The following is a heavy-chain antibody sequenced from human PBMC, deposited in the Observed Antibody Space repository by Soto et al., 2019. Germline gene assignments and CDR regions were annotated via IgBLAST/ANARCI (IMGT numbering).Heavy chain of an antibody. V-gene: IGHV4-31*03. CDR2: IYYSGST. CDR3: ARRIHLWPITYYFDY. J-gene: IGHJ4*02. D-gene: IGHD5-18*01. Sequence: PSETLSLTCTVSGGSISSGGYYWSWIRQHPGKGLEWIGYIYYSGSTYYNPSLKSRVTISVDTSKNQFSLKLSSVTAADTAVYFCARRIHLWPITYYFDYWGQGTLVTAPQ. CDR1: GGSISSGGYY.